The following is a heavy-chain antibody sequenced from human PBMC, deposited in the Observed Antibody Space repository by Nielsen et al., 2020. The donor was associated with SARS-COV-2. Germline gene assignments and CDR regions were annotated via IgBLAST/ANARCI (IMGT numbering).Heavy chain of an antibody. CDR2: IYYSGST. J-gene: IGHJ6*02. D-gene: IGHD3-10*01. CDR3: ARETAMVRGVTTRTYYYYGMDA. Sequence: WIRQPPGKGLEWIGYIYYSGSTYYNPSLKSRVTISVDTSKNQFSLKLSSVTAADTAVYYCARETAMVRGVTTRTYYYYGMDAWGQGTTVTVSS. V-gene: IGHV4-31*02.